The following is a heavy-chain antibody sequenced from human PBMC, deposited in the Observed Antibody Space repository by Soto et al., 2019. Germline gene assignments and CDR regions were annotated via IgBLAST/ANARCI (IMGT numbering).Heavy chain of an antibody. CDR2: ISSSSSYI. D-gene: IGHD2-2*01. J-gene: IGHJ3*02. CDR1: GFTFSSYS. V-gene: IGHV3-21*01. Sequence: PGGSLRLSCAASGFTFSSYSMNWVRQAPGKGLEWVSSISSSSSYIYYADSVKGRFTISRDNAKNSLYLQMNSLRAEDTAVYYCARDIVVVPAATAFDIWGQGTMVTVSS. CDR3: ARDIVVVPAATAFDI.